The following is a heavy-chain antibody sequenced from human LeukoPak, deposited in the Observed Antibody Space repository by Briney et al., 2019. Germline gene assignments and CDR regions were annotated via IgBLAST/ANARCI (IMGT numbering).Heavy chain of an antibody. CDR1: GFTFSTYG. J-gene: IGHJ4*02. CDR3: AKVRGNLRANYFDY. D-gene: IGHD1-14*01. CDR2: ISYDGSNK. Sequence: GGSLRLSCAASGFTFSTYGMHWVRQAPGKGLEWVAVISYDGSNKYYADSVKGRFTISRDNSKNTLYLQMNSLRAEDTAVYYCAKVRGNLRANYFDYWGQGTLVTVSS. V-gene: IGHV3-30*18.